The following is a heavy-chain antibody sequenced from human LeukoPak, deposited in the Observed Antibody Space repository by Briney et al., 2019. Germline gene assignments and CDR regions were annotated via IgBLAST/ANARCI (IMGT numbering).Heavy chain of an antibody. J-gene: IGHJ4*02. D-gene: IGHD6-19*01. CDR3: AKDARLGPPTYYFDY. CDR2: IRYDGSNK. Sequence: GGSLRLSCAASGFTFSSYSMNWVRQAPGKGLEWVAFIRYDGSNKYYADSVKGRFTISRDNSKNTLYLQMNSLRAEDTAVYYCAKDARLGPPTYYFDYWGQGTLVTVSS. CDR1: GFTFSSYS. V-gene: IGHV3-30*02.